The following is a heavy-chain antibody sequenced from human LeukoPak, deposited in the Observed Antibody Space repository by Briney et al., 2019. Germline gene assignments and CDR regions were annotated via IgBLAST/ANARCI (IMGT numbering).Heavy chain of an antibody. CDR2: IYPGDSDT. CDR1: GYSFTSYW. CDR3: ARLSNRYYYGSGSDFDY. J-gene: IGHJ4*02. D-gene: IGHD3-10*01. V-gene: IGHV5-51*01. Sequence: GESLKISCKGSGYSFTSYWIGWVRQMPGKGLEGMGIIYPGDSDTRYSPSFQGQVTISADKSISTAYLQWSSLKASDTAMYYCARLSNRYYYGSGSDFDYWGQGTLVTVSS.